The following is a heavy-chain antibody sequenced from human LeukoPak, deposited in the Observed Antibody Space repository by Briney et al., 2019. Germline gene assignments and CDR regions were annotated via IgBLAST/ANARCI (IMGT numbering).Heavy chain of an antibody. CDR2: ISGSGGST. CDR3: AKDTMTTVTTGGFGH. J-gene: IGHJ4*02. Sequence: PGGSLRLSCAASGFTFSSYGMSWVRQAPGKGLEWVSAISGSGGSTYYADSVKGRFTISRDNSKNTLYLQMNSLRAEDTAVYYCAKDTMTTVTTGGFGHWGQGTLVTVSS. V-gene: IGHV3-23*01. CDR1: GFTFSSYG. D-gene: IGHD4-17*01.